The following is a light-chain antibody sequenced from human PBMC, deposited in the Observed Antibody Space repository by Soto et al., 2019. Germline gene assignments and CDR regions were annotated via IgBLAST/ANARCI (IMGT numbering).Light chain of an antibody. J-gene: IGLJ1*01. V-gene: IGLV1-47*01. Sequence: QSVLTQPPSASGTPRQRVTISFSGSSSNIGSNYVYWYQQLPGTAPKLLIYRNNQRPSGVPDRFSGSKSGTSASLAISGLRSEDEADYYCAAWDDSLSGYVFGTGTKVTVL. CDR3: AAWDDSLSGYV. CDR2: RNN. CDR1: SSNIGSNY.